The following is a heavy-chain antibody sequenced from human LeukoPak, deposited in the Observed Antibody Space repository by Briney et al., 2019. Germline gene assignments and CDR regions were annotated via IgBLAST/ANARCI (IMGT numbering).Heavy chain of an antibody. CDR3: ARVRYYDFWSGYYTDAFDI. CDR1: GFTFSSYS. V-gene: IGHV3-21*01. D-gene: IGHD3-3*01. J-gene: IGHJ3*02. Sequence: GGSLRLSCAASGFTFSSYSMNWVRQAPGEGLEWVSSVSSSSSYIYYADSVKGRFTISRDNAKNSLYLQMNSLRAEDTAVYYCARVRYYDFWSGYYTDAFDIWGQGTMVTVSS. CDR2: VSSSSSYI.